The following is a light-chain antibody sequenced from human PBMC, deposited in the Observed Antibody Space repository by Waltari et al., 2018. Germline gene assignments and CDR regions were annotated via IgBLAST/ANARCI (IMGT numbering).Light chain of an antibody. V-gene: IGLV3-21*02. CDR2: YAN. CDR3: QVWDSDSDHVV. J-gene: IGLJ3*02. Sequence: SYVLTQPPSLSVAPRQTARLTCGGTNITTTSVHWYQQKPGQAPVLVVYYANDRPPGIPQRFSGSVSGHTATLSIGRVESGDEADYYCQVWDSDSDHVVFGGGTRLTVL. CDR1: NITTTS.